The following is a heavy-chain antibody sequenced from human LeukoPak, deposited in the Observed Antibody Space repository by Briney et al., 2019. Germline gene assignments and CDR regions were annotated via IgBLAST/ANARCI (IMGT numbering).Heavy chain of an antibody. D-gene: IGHD6-19*01. CDR3: AKDAYLIAVAGNYFEY. CDR1: GFKFNSYA. Sequence: GGSVRLSCAASGFKFNSYAMSWVRQAPGKGLEWVSTISGSGGSTYYADSLKGRFTISRDNSKNTLYVQMNSLRPEDTAVYYCAKDAYLIAVAGNYFEYWGQGTLVTVSS. J-gene: IGHJ4*02. CDR2: ISGSGGST. V-gene: IGHV3-23*01.